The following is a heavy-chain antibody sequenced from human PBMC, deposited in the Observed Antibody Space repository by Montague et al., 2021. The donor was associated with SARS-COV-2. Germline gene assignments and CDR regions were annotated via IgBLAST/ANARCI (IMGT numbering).Heavy chain of an antibody. V-gene: IGHV4-39*01. CDR1: GGSINSGSYY. CDR3: ARQVGTMIVVVIIKLRYYFDY. J-gene: IGHJ4*02. D-gene: IGHD3-22*01. Sequence: SETLSLTCTVSGGSINSGSYYWGWIRQPPGKGLERIGSIYYSGSTYYNPSLKSRVTISVDTSKNQFSLKLSSVTAADTAVYYCARQVGTMIVVVIIKLRYYFDYWGQGTLVTVSS. CDR2: IYYSGST.